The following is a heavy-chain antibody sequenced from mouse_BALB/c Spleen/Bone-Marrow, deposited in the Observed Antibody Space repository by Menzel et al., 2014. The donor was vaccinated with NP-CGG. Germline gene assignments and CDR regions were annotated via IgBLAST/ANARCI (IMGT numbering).Heavy chain of an antibody. D-gene: IGHD2-10*02. CDR2: INSNGGST. Sequence: EVNLVESGGGLVKLGGSLKLSCAASGFTFSSYYMSWVRQTPEKRLESVAAINSNGGSTYYPDTVKGRFTISRDNAKNALYLQMSSLKSEDTALYYCARSPYGNHFDYWGQGTTLTVSS. V-gene: IGHV5-6-2*01. CDR1: GFTFSSYY. J-gene: IGHJ2*01. CDR3: ARSPYGNHFDY.